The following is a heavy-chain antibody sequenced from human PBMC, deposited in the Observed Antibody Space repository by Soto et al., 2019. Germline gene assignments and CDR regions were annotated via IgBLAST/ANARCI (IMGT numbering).Heavy chain of an antibody. CDR3: ARDIPYQLYYYGMDV. D-gene: IGHD2-2*01. J-gene: IGHJ6*02. V-gene: IGHV1-69*01. CDR1: GGTFSSYA. Sequence: QVQLVQSGAEVKKPGSSVKVSCKASGGTFSSYAISWVRQAPGQGLEWMGGIIPIFGTANYAQKFEGRVTITADESTSTAYMELSSLRSEETAVYYCARDIPYQLYYYGMDVWGQGTTVTLSS. CDR2: IIPIFGTA.